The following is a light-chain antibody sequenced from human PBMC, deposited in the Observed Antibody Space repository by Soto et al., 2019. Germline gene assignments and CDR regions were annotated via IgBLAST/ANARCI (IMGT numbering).Light chain of an antibody. CDR3: SSYTSSYTWV. J-gene: IGLJ3*02. V-gene: IGLV2-14*03. CDR2: GVT. Sequence: QSALTQPASVSGSPGQSITISCSGTTNDVGGYNYVSWYPQHPGKAPKLLIYGVTDRPSGVSSRFSGSKSGNAASLTISGLQAEDEGDYYRSSYTSSYTWVFGGGTKLTVL. CDR1: TNDVGGYNY.